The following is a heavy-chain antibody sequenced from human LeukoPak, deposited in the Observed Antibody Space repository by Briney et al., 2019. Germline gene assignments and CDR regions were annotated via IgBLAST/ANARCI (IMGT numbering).Heavy chain of an antibody. D-gene: IGHD6-19*01. Sequence: ASVTVSCKASGYTFTSYDINWVRQATGQGLEWMGWMNPNSGNTGYAQKFQGRVTMTRNTSISTAYMELSSLRSEDTAVYCCARDGYSSGWYSYYYYYYGMDVWGQGTTVTVSS. CDR3: ARDGYSSGWYSYYYYYYGMDV. CDR1: GYTFTSYD. V-gene: IGHV1-8*01. CDR2: MNPNSGNT. J-gene: IGHJ6*02.